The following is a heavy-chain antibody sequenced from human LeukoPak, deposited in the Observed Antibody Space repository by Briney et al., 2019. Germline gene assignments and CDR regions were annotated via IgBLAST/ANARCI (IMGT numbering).Heavy chain of an antibody. D-gene: IGHD6-13*01. J-gene: IGHJ5*02. CDR2: IYSSGST. CDR1: GGSISSHY. V-gene: IGHV4-59*11. CDR3: ARVWYSSSWYVGWFDP. Sequence: SETLSLTCTVSGGSISSHYWSWIRQPPGQGLEWIGYIYSSGSTNYNPSLKSQVSISVDKSKNQFSLKLTSVTAADTAVYYCARVWYSSSWYVGWFDPWGQGTLVTVSS.